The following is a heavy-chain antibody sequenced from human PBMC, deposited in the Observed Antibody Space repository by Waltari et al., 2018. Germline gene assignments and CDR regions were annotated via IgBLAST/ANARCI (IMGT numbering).Heavy chain of an antibody. J-gene: IGHJ4*02. D-gene: IGHD2-21*02. CDR2: CRRKAYSFAT. Sequence: EVELVESGGGLVQPGGTLRRSGAVSGFTCSEYDIVWVRKAPEKGLEWVGRCRRKAYSFATEYAASVRGRFNISRDDSENSVSLQMNGLISEDTAVYFCARDLDGDSNLDYWGQGTQVTVSS. CDR3: ARDLDGDSNLDY. V-gene: IGHV3-72*01. CDR1: GFTCSEYD.